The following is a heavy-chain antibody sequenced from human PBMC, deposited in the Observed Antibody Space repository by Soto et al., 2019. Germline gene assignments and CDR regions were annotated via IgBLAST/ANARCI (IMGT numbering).Heavy chain of an antibody. J-gene: IGHJ4*02. V-gene: IGHV4-31*03. CDR3: ARNSISKKIDY. CDR1: GGSINSGGYY. CDR2: IFYSGRT. Sequence: QVQLQESGPGLVKPSQTLSLTCSVSGGSINSGGYYWTWIRQHPGKGLEWIGNIFYSGRTSYNPSLKSRLTISIDTSKPHFSLKLSSVTAADTAVYYCARNSISKKIDYWGQGTLVTVSS. D-gene: IGHD3-22*01.